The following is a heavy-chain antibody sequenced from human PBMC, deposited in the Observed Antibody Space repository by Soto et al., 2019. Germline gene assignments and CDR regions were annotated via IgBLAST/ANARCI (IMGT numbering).Heavy chain of an antibody. CDR2: IIPIFGTA. J-gene: IGHJ5*02. V-gene: IGHV1-69*13. CDR1: GGTFSSYA. D-gene: IGHD6-19*01. Sequence: GASVKVSCKASGGTFSSYAISWVRQAPGQGLEWMGGIIPIFGTANYAQKSQGRVTITADDSTSTAYMELSSLGSEDTAVYYCAASSGCYYCFDPWGQGTLVTVSS. CDR3: AASSGCYYCFDP.